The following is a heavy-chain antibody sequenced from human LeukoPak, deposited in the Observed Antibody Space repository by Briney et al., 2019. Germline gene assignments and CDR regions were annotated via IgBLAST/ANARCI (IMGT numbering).Heavy chain of an antibody. CDR3: ARGPPRLGDQGDWYFDL. CDR1: GGSISSGDYY. CDR2: IYYSGST. Sequence: PSQTLSLTCTVSGGSISSGDYYWSWIRQPPGKGLEWIGYIYYSGSTYYNPSLKSRVTISVDTSKNQFSLKLSSVTAADTAVYYCARGPPRLGDQGDWYFDLWGRGTLVTVSS. V-gene: IGHV4-30-4*08. D-gene: IGHD3-16*01. J-gene: IGHJ2*01.